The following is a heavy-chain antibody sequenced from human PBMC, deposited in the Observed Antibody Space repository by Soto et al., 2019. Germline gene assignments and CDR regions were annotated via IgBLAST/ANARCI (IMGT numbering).Heavy chain of an antibody. CDR1: GYTFANYP. J-gene: IGHJ4*02. D-gene: IGHD3-10*01. CDR3: ARAKIITTLDY. V-gene: IGHV1-3*01. Sequence: QVQLVQSGAEGKKPGASVKVSCETSGYTFANYPMHWVRQAPGQTLEWMGWINAGNGYTKYSQKFQGRVTITRDTSASIAYMELSGLRSEDTAVYYCARAKIITTLDYWGQGTLVTVSS. CDR2: INAGNGYT.